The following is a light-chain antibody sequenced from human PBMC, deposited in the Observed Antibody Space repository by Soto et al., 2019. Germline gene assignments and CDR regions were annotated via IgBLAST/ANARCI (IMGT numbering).Light chain of an antibody. CDR2: GAS. CDR1: QSVSANY. V-gene: IGKV3-20*01. CDR3: QQYGSFPWT. J-gene: IGKJ1*01. Sequence: EIVLTQSPGTLSLSPGEEATLSCRASQSVSANYLAWYQQKPGQTPRPLIYGASSRAIGIPDRFSGSGSGTDFTLTISRLEPEDFAVYYCQQYGSFPWTFGQGTKVEIK.